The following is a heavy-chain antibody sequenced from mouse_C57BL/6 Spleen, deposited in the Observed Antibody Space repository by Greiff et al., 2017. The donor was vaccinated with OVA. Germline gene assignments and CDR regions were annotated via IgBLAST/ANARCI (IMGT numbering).Heavy chain of an antibody. Sequence: EVMLVESGGDLVKPGGSLKLSCAASGFTFSSYGMSWVRQTPDKRLEWVATISSGGSYTYYPDSVKGRFTISRDNAKNTLYLQMSSLKSEDTAMYYCARESSWFAYWGQGTLVTVSA. J-gene: IGHJ3*01. V-gene: IGHV5-6*02. CDR1: GFTFSSYG. CDR3: ARESSWFAY. CDR2: ISSGGSYT.